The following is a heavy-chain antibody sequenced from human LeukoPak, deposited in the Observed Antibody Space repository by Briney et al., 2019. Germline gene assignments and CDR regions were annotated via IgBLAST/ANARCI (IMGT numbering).Heavy chain of an antibody. J-gene: IGHJ5*02. CDR1: GGSISSGGYY. CDR2: IYHSGST. D-gene: IGHD3-22*01. CDR3: ASKYYYDTSGYTNWFDP. Sequence: SETLSLTCTVSGGSISSGGYYWSWIRQPPGKGLEWIGYIYHSGSTYYNPSLKSRVTISVDTSKNQFSLNLSSVTAADTAVYYCASKYYYDTSGYTNWFDPWGQGTLVTVSS. V-gene: IGHV4-30-2*01.